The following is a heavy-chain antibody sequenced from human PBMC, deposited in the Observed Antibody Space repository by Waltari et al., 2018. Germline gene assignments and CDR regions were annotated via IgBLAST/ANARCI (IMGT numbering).Heavy chain of an antibody. J-gene: IGHJ3*02. D-gene: IGHD2-2*02. V-gene: IGHV1-69*05. Sequence: QVQLVQSGAEVKKPGSSVKVSCTASGGTFSSYAISWVRQAPGQGLEWMGGIIPIFGTANYAQKFQGRVTITTDESTSTAYMELSSLRSEDTAVYYCARSIRIVVVPAAIWAAFDIWGQGTMVTVSS. CDR2: IIPIFGTA. CDR1: GGTFSSYA. CDR3: ARSIRIVVVPAAIWAAFDI.